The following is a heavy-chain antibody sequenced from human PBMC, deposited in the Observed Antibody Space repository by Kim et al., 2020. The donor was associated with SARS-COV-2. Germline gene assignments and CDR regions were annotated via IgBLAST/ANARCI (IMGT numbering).Heavy chain of an antibody. CDR2: IISSGSTT. D-gene: IGHD2-15*01. Sequence: GGSLRLSCAASGFTFSDYYMSWIRQAPGKGLEWVSYIISSGSTTRYADSVKGRFTISRDNAKNSLYLQMNSLRAEDTAVYYCARDWEDCSGGSCYSDYYGLNVWGQGTTVTVSS. CDR1: GFTFSDYY. V-gene: IGHV3-11*04. J-gene: IGHJ6*02. CDR3: ARDWEDCSGGSCYSDYYGLNV.